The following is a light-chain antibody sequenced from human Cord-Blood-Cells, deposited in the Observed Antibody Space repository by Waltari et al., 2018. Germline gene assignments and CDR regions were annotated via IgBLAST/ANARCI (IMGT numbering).Light chain of an antibody. J-gene: IGLJ3*02. V-gene: IGLV2-14*01. CDR3: SSYTSSSTLV. CDR2: DVS. Sequence: QSALTQPASVSGSPVQSITISCTGTSSDVGGYNYVLWYQQHPGKAPNLMIYDVSKRPSGVSNRFSGSKSGNTASLTISGLQAEDEADYYCSSYTSSSTLVFGGGTKLTVL. CDR1: SSDVGGYNY.